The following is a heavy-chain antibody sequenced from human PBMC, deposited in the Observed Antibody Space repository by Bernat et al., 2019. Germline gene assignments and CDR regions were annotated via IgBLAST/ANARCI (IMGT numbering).Heavy chain of an antibody. CDR1: GFTFSSYA. D-gene: IGHD3-10*01. CDR2: ISGSGGST. Sequence: EVQLLESGGGLVQPGGSLILSCAASGFTFSSYAMSCVRQAPGKGLEWVSAISGSGGSTYYADSVKGRFTISRDNSKNTLYLQMNSLRAEDTAVYYCAKDSYYYGSGSYSSSDYWGQGTLVTVSS. V-gene: IGHV3-23*01. CDR3: AKDSYYYGSGSYSSSDY. J-gene: IGHJ4*02.